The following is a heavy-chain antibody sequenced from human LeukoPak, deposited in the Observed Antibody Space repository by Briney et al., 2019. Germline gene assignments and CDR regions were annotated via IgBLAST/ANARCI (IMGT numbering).Heavy chain of an antibody. V-gene: IGHV1-69*13. CDR1: GGTFSSYA. CDR3: ARGNRYSSSFRVYYGMDV. D-gene: IGHD6-6*01. CDR2: IIPIFGTA. J-gene: IGHJ6*02. Sequence: SVTVSCKASGGTFSSYAISWVRQAPGQGLEWMGGIIPIFGTANYAQKFQGRVTITADESTSTAYMELSSLRSGDTAVYYCARGNRYSSSFRVYYGMDVWGQGTTVTVSS.